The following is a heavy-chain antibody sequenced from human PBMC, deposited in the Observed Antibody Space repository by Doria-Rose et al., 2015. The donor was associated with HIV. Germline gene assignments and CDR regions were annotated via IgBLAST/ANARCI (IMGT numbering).Heavy chain of an antibody. D-gene: IGHD6-13*01. Sequence: QITLKESGPVLVKPTETLTLTCTVSGVSLSSPGMGVSWIRQPPGKALGWLANIFSDDERSYKTSLKSRLTISRGTAKSQVVLTMTDMDSVDTATYYCARIKSSRWYHKYYFDFWGQGTLVIVSA. CDR3: ARIKSSRWYHKYYFDF. V-gene: IGHV2-26*01. J-gene: IGHJ4*02. CDR1: GVSLSSPGMG. CDR2: IFSDDER.